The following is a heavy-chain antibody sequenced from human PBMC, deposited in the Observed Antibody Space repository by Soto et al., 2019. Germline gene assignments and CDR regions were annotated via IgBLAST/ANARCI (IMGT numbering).Heavy chain of an antibody. CDR1: GFTFSNYE. J-gene: IGHJ6*03. CDR2: ISNNGAHT. CDR3: AIRGYGSRWPNVDMDV. D-gene: IGHD6-13*01. V-gene: IGHV3-64*01. Sequence: EAQLVESGGGLVQPGGSLRLSCAASGFTFSNYEMHWVRQAPGKGLEYVSGISNNGAHTDYAKSVKGRFTISRDNSENTMYLQMGSLRAEDMALYYFAIRGYGSRWPNVDMDVWGKGTTVTVSS.